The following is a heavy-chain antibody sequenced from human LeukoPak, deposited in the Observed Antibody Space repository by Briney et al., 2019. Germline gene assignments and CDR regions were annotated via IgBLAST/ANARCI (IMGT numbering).Heavy chain of an antibody. CDR2: IYYSGST. V-gene: IGHV4-59*01. D-gene: IGHD3-10*01. Sequence: SETLSLTCTVSGGSISSYYWSWIRQPPGKGLEWIGYIYYSGSTNYNPSLKSRVTISVDTSKNQFSLKLSSVTAADTAVYYCARDRSGPEGFDPWGQGTLVTASS. CDR1: GGSISSYY. J-gene: IGHJ5*02. CDR3: ARDRSGPEGFDP.